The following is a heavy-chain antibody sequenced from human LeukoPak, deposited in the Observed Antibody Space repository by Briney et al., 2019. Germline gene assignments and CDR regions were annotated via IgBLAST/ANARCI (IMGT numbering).Heavy chain of an antibody. D-gene: IGHD6-13*01. V-gene: IGHV5-10-1*01. CDR3: ARLDSSSWYRAYNWFDP. J-gene: IGHJ5*02. CDR2: IDPSDSYT. CDR1: GYSFTSYW. Sequence: GESLKISCKGSGYSFTSYWTSWVRQMPGKGLEWMGRIDPSDSYTNYSPSFQGHVTISADKSISTAYLQWSSLKASDTAMYYCARLDSSSWYRAYNWFDPWGQGTLVTVSS.